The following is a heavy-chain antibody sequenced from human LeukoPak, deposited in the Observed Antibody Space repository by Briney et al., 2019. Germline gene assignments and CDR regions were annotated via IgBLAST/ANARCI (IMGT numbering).Heavy chain of an antibody. Sequence: ASVKVSCKVYAYSLTELSMHWGRHAPGKGLEWMGGFDAVDGKTAYAQRFPGRVTITDDPSTDTGYMEVRSLTSEDTATYYCGTARLPLVEGVIVTGGESHYYMDVWGRGTTVIVSS. V-gene: IGHV1-24*01. CDR1: AYSLTELS. CDR3: GTARLPLVEGVIVTGGESHYYMDV. J-gene: IGHJ6*03. CDR2: FDAVDGKT. D-gene: IGHD3-10*01.